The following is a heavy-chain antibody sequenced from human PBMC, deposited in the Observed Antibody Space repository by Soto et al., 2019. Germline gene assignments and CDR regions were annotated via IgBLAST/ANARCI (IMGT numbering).Heavy chain of an antibody. Sequence: PSETLSLTCTVSGGSISSTIYYWAWIRQPPGKGLEWIGEINHSGSTYYSPSLKSRVTISVDTSKNQFSLKLSSVTAADTAVYYCARVYSGSYSDSWGQGTLVTVSS. J-gene: IGHJ4*02. V-gene: IGHV4-39*07. CDR3: ARVYSGSYSDS. CDR2: INHSGST. D-gene: IGHD1-26*01. CDR1: GGSISSTIYY.